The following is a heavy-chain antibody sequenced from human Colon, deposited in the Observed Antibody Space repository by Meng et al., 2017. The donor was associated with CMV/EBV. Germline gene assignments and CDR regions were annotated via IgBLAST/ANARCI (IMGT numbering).Heavy chain of an antibody. D-gene: IGHD2-2*02. CDR2: ISYDGSNK. Sequence: GESLKISCAVSGINFNIYAMTWVRQAPGKGLEWVAVISYDGSNKYYADSVKGRFTISRDNAKNSLDLQMNSLTVEDTAVYFCARARMSLRYQLLYWGPSSLGYWGQGMLVTVSS. CDR1: GINFNIYA. V-gene: IGHV3-30*04. J-gene: IGHJ4*02. CDR3: ARARMSLRYQLLYWGPSSLGY.